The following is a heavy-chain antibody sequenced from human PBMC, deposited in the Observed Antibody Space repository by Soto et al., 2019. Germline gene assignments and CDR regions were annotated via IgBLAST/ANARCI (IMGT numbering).Heavy chain of an antibody. CDR2: ISTYNGDT. CDR3: ASEGVAPYYYYGMDV. J-gene: IGHJ6*02. V-gene: IGHV1-18*01. Sequence: QVQLVQSGAEVKKPGASVKVSCKASGYTFTRSGISWVRQAPGQGLEWMGWISTYNGDTNYAQTFQGRVTMTTDTAPSTVHMEVRSLRYDDTAVYYCASEGVAPYYYYGMDVWGQGAPVTVSS. CDR1: GYTFTRSG. D-gene: IGHD5-12*01.